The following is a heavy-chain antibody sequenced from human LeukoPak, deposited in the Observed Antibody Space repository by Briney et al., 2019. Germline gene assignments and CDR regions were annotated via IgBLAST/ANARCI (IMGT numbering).Heavy chain of an antibody. Sequence: SETLSLTCAVYGGSFSGYYWSWIRQPPGKGLEWIGEINHSGSTNYNPSLKSRVTISVDTSKNQFSLKLSSVTAADTAVYYCARGYYIRYSPRDYYYGRDVWGQETRVSVFS. CDR3: ARGYYIRYSPRDYYYGRDV. J-gene: IGHJ6*02. D-gene: IGHD3-10*01. CDR2: INHSGST. CDR1: GGSFSGYY. V-gene: IGHV4-34*01.